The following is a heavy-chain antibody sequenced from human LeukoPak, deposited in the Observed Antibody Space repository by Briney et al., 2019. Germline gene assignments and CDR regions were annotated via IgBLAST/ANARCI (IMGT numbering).Heavy chain of an antibody. J-gene: IGHJ4*02. Sequence: GESLRLSCATPGFAFSGNAMAWVRQAPGKGLQWVSAIGSDFNTHYADSVKGRFTISRDNSKNTLYLRMSSLGVEDTAVYYCAKDILQWTFDSWGRGILVTVSS. V-gene: IGHV3-23*01. CDR2: IGSDFNT. D-gene: IGHD6-19*01. CDR1: GFAFSGNA. CDR3: AKDILQWTFDS.